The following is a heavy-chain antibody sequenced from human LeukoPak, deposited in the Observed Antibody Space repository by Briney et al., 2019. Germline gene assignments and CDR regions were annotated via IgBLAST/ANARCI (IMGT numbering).Heavy chain of an antibody. V-gene: IGHV3-21*01. D-gene: IGHD6-19*01. J-gene: IGHJ4*02. CDR3: ARDALIYSSGWYPYPFDY. CDR1: GFTFSSYS. Sequence: GGSLRLSCAASGFTFSSYSMNWVRQAPGKGLEWVSSISSSSSYIYYADSVKGRFTISRDNAKNSLYLQMNSLRAEDTAVYYCARDALIYSSGWYPYPFDYWGQGTLVTVSS. CDR2: ISSSSSYI.